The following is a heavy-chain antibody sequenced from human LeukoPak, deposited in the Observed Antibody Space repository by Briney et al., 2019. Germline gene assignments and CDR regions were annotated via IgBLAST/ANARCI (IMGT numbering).Heavy chain of an antibody. D-gene: IGHD3-22*01. Sequence: GGSLRLSCAASGFTFSSYGMHWVRQAPGKGLEWVAVIWYDGSNKYYAGTVKGRFTISRDNSKNTLYLQMNSLRAEDTAVYYCARDFHYYDSSGYYELAYYFDYWGQGTLVTVSS. J-gene: IGHJ4*02. CDR3: ARDFHYYDSSGYYELAYYFDY. CDR2: IWYDGSNK. V-gene: IGHV3-33*01. CDR1: GFTFSSYG.